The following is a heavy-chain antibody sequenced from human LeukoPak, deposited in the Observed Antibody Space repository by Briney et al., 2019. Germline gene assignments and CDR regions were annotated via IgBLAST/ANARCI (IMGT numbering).Heavy chain of an antibody. J-gene: IGHJ4*02. V-gene: IGHV4-34*01. CDR2: INHSGST. Sequence: SETLSLTCAVYGGSFSGYYWSWIRQPPGKGLEWIGEINHSGSTNYNPSLKSRVTISVDTSRNQFSLKLSSVTAADTAVYYCARGRVGYDYVWGSHYSPYFDYWGQGTLVTVSS. CDR1: GGSFSGYY. D-gene: IGHD3-16*01. CDR3: ARGRVGYDYVWGSHYSPYFDY.